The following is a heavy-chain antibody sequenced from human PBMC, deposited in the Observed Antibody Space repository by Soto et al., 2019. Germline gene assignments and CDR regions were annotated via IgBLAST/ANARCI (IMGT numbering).Heavy chain of an antibody. CDR1: GFRFSDHS. D-gene: IGHD2-21*02. CDR2: ISSSGDRI. CDR3: ARLPKGSLVTG. V-gene: IGHV3-48*02. Sequence: PGGSLRLSCVVSGFRFSDHSMHWVRRAPGTGLQWLSYISSSGDRIHYADSVRGRFTVSRDNAKNSLFLRMNSLRDDDTAMYYCARLPKGSLVTGWGQGTQVTVSS. J-gene: IGHJ1*01.